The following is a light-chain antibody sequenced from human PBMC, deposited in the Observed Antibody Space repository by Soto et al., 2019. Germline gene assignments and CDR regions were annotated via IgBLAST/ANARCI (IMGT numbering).Light chain of an antibody. J-gene: IGKJ4*01. CDR1: QSFNNF. V-gene: IGKV3-11*01. CDR3: QQRSNWPPALS. Sequence: EFGLTQSPATLSLSPGDRATLSCRASQSFNNFLALYQQKPGQTPRLLIYDASKRATGIPGRFSGSGSGTDFTLTISSLEPEDFAVYYCQQRSNWPPALSFGGGTKVDIK. CDR2: DAS.